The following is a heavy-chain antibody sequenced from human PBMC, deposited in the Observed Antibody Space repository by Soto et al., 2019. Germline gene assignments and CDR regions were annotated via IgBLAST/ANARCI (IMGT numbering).Heavy chain of an antibody. CDR1: GFTFSKFA. Sequence: EVQLLESGGDLVQPGGSLRLSCAASGFTFSKFAMTWARQAPGKGLEWVSAIDSTGAGTYYEDSVKGRFTVSRDNAKNTLYLQMHSLRAEDPAVYYCAKERVPNDSSGYYSILTESWGQGTVVTVSS. J-gene: IGHJ5*02. CDR2: IDSTGAGT. V-gene: IGHV3-23*01. D-gene: IGHD3-22*01. CDR3: AKERVPNDSSGYYSILTES.